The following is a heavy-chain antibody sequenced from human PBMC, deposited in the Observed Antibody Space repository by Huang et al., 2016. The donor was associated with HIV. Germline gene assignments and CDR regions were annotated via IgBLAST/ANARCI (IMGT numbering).Heavy chain of an antibody. CDR2: LMPVFDSP. J-gene: IGHJ4*02. V-gene: IGHV1-69*13. Sequence: QVQLLQSGAEVKKPGSSVKVSCKASGGPFRSYSIAWVRQAPGQGLEWMASLMPVFDSPKYAQKLQGRVRVTADESTSTVYMELRDLRPDDTAVYFCARGSLEYSVSSSLDYWGQGTHVTVS. CDR1: GGPFRSYS. CDR3: ARGSLEYSVSSSLDY. D-gene: IGHD4-4*01.